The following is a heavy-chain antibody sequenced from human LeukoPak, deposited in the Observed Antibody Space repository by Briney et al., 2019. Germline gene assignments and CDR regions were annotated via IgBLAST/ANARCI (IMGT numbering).Heavy chain of an antibody. J-gene: IGHJ4*02. CDR3: ASLTMVRNFDY. D-gene: IGHD3-10*01. CDR1: GFTFSSYL. V-gene: IGHV3-7*01. CDR2: IKQDGSEK. Sequence: GGSLRLSCAASGFTFSSYLMSWVRQAPGKGLEWVANIKQDGSEKYYVDSVKGRFTISRDNAKNSLYLQMNSLRAEDTAVYYCASLTMVRNFDYWGQGTLVTVSS.